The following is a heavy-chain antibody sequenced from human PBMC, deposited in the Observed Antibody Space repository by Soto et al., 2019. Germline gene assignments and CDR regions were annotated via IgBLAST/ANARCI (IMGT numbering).Heavy chain of an antibody. D-gene: IGHD3-9*01. Sequence: ASVKVSCKASGYTFTSYAMHWVRQAPGQRLEWMGWINAGNGNTKYSQKFQGRVTITRDTSASTAYMELSSLRSEDTAVYYCARDRPVLRYFDWLPPDYYYYGMDVWGQGTTVTVSS. CDR1: GYTFTSYA. CDR3: ARDRPVLRYFDWLPPDYYYYGMDV. CDR2: INAGNGNT. J-gene: IGHJ6*02. V-gene: IGHV1-3*01.